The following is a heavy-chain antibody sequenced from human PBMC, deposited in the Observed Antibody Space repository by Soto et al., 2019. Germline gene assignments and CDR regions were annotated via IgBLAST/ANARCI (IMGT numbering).Heavy chain of an antibody. Sequence: SETLSLTCTVSGGSISSGGYYWSWIRQHPGKGLEWIGYIYYSGGTYYNPSLKSRVTISVDTSKNQFSLKLSSVTAADTAVYYCAREAEDILTGYYLFDYWGHGTLVTVSS. CDR1: GGSISSGGYY. CDR3: AREAEDILTGYYLFDY. V-gene: IGHV4-31*03. D-gene: IGHD3-9*01. J-gene: IGHJ4*01. CDR2: IYYSGGT.